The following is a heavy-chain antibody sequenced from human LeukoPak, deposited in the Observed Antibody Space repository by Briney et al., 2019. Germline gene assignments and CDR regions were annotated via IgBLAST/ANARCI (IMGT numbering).Heavy chain of an antibody. CDR2: ISYDGSNK. CDR1: GFTFSSYA. Sequence: PGGSLRLSCAASGFTFSSYAIHWVRQAPGKGLEWVAVISYDGSNKNYADSVKGRFTISRDNSKNTLYLQMNSLRPEDTAVYYCARDRPWFDPWGQGTPVTVSS. V-gene: IGHV3-30-3*01. J-gene: IGHJ5*02. CDR3: ARDRPWFDP.